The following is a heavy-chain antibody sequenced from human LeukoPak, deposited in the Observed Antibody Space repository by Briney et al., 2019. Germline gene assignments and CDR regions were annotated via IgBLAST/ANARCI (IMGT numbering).Heavy chain of an antibody. CDR2: IRSKANSYAT. CDR3: TRLRRSFTSRVSLPYDAFDI. D-gene: IGHD2/OR15-2a*01. CDR1: GFTFSGSA. V-gene: IGHV3-73*01. Sequence: PGGSLRLSCAASGFTFSGSAMHWVRQASGKGLEWVGRIRSKANSYATAYAASVKGRFTISRDDSKNTAYLQMNSLKTEDTAVYYCTRLRRSFTSRVSLPYDAFDIWGQGTMVTVSS. J-gene: IGHJ3*02.